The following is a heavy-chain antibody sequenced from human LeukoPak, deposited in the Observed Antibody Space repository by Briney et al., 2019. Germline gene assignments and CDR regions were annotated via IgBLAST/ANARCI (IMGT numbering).Heavy chain of an antibody. V-gene: IGHV3-21*01. J-gene: IGHJ4*02. Sequence: PGGSLRLSCAASGFTFSSYSMNRVRQAPGKGLEWVSSISSSSSYIYYADSVKGRFTISRDNAKNSLYLQMNSLRAEDTAVYYCARERDFWSGPKNSYYFDYWGQGTLVTVSS. CDR2: ISSSSSYI. D-gene: IGHD3-3*01. CDR3: ARERDFWSGPKNSYYFDY. CDR1: GFTFSSYS.